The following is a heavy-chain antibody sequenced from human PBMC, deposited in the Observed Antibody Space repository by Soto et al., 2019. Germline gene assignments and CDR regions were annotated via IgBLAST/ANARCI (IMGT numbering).Heavy chain of an antibody. CDR2: VYSSRST. CDR3: ARRTDTPNWFDP. D-gene: IGHD1-1*01. J-gene: IGHJ5*02. Sequence: KPSETLSLTCTVSGGSISTYYWTWIRQPPGKGLEWIGFVYSSRSTNYNPSLRGRVTISLDTSRNQFSLRLTSVTAADTAVYYCARRTDTPNWFDPWGQGTLVTAPQ. V-gene: IGHV4-59*01. CDR1: GGSISTYY.